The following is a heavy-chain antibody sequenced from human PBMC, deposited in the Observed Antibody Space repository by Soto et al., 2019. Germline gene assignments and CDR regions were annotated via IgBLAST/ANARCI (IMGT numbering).Heavy chain of an antibody. Sequence: QVQLVQSGAEVRKPGASVTVSCKASGYSFTQYAIHWVRQAPGRSLEWLGWINPANGNTKYSEKFQGRVTFSRGTSATTAYMELSSLRSEDAGLYCCGRDKISPGGNFYQVGMDVWGQGTTVTGSS. CDR2: INPANGNT. D-gene: IGHD2-2*01. CDR3: GRDKISPGGNFYQVGMDV. CDR1: GYSFTQYA. J-gene: IGHJ6*02. V-gene: IGHV1-3*01.